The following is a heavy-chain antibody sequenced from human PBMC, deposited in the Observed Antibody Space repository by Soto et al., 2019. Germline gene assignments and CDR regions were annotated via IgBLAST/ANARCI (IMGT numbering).Heavy chain of an antibody. V-gene: IGHV3-23*01. J-gene: IGHJ4*02. CDR3: AKALDYYDSSGYYVSGS. D-gene: IGHD3-22*01. CDR2: ISGGGGGT. Sequence: GGSLRLSCSASGFTFSNYVMSWVRQAPGKGLEWVSGISGGGGGTYYADSVMGRFTISRDNSNNTLYLQMNSLRAEDTAVYYCAKALDYYDSSGYYVSGSWGQGTLVTVSS. CDR1: GFTFSNYV.